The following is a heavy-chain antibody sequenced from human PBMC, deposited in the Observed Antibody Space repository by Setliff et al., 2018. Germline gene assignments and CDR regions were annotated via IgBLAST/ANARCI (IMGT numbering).Heavy chain of an antibody. Sequence: PGGSLRLSCAASGFIFSAYEMNWVRQAPGKGLEWVSYISSSGDTVYYADSVKGRFTISRDNAKNSLYLQMNSLRAEDTAVYYCARARGSSWLFYYMDVWGKGTTVTVSS. CDR2: ISSSGDTV. J-gene: IGHJ6*03. V-gene: IGHV3-48*03. CDR1: GFIFSAYE. D-gene: IGHD6-13*01. CDR3: ARARGSSWLFYYMDV.